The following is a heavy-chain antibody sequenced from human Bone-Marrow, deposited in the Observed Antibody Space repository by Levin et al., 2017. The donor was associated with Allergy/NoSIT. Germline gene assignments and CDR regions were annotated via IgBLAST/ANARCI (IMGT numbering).Heavy chain of an antibody. CDR3: VRTPGAIVVTPYFDY. D-gene: IGHD2-21*01. V-gene: IGHV3-23*01. CDR1: GFRFSDYV. CDR2: ISGSGDNT. J-gene: IGHJ4*02. Sequence: QAGGSLRLSCAASGFRFSDYVMNWVRQAPGKGLEWVSVISGSGDNTYYADSVKGRFTISRDTSKNTLYLQMNSLSAEDTATYYCVRTPGAIVVTPYFDYWGQGTLVTVSS.